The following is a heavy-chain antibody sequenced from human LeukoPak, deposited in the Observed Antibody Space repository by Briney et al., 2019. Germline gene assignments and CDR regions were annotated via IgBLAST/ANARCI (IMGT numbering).Heavy chain of an antibody. D-gene: IGHD4-17*01. CDR2: ISHIGRT. Sequence: LETLSLTCAVSGDSVSSHYWTWIRQSPGTGLEWIGYISHIGRTNYHPSLKSRVTISIDASKNQFSLKLRSVTAADTAVYYCARDLVTVTKGFDIWGQGTMVSVSS. CDR3: ARDLVTVTKGFDI. CDR1: GDSVSSHY. J-gene: IGHJ3*02. V-gene: IGHV4-59*02.